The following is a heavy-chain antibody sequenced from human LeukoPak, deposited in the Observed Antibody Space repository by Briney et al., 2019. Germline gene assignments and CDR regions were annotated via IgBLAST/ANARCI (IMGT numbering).Heavy chain of an antibody. J-gene: IGHJ3*02. CDR3: ARDPGAPVRAFDI. V-gene: IGHV1-69*01. D-gene: IGHD3-10*01. Sequence: AASVKVSCKASRDTFTRCAFSWVRQAPEQGLEWMGGIIPIDGTANFAQKFQGRVTITADQSTSTAYMELSSLRSEDTAIYYCARDPGAPVRAFDIWGQGTLVTVSS. CDR1: RDTFTRCA. CDR2: IIPIDGTA.